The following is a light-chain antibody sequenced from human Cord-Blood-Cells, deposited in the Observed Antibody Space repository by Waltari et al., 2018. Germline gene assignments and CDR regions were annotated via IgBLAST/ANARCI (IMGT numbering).Light chain of an antibody. V-gene: IGKV1-39*01. Sequence: DIQMTQSPSCLSASVGDRVTITCRASQRIRSYLNWYQQKPVKAPKLLIYATSSSQRGVPARFSASGSETDSTLSISSLQPEDFATYYCQQRYSTPPFSFGPGTKVVIK. CDR1: QRIRSY. CDR2: ATS. CDR3: QQRYSTPPFS. J-gene: IGKJ3*01.